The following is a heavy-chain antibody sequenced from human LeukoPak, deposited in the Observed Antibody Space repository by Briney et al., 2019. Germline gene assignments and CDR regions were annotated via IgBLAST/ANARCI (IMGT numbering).Heavy chain of an antibody. CDR1: GGSFSGYY. D-gene: IGHD3-10*01. CDR2: INHSGST. CDR3: ARSGTVDYYYGMDV. V-gene: IGHV4-34*01. Sequence: SETLSLTCAVYGGSFSGYYWSWIRQPPGKGLEWIGEINHSGSTNYNPSLKSRVTISVDTSKNQFSLKLSSVTAADTAVYYCARSGTVDYYYGMDVWGQGTTVTVSS. J-gene: IGHJ6*02.